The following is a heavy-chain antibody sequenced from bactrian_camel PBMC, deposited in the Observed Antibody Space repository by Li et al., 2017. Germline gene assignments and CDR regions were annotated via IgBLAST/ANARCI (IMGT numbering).Heavy chain of an antibody. CDR1: GSTYSGNI. CDR3: ATAPTGPYPCYSGAWSPTK. V-gene: IGHV3S42*01. Sequence: VQLVESGGGLVQPGGSLRLSCAASGSTYSGNIVGWFRQRTGSEREEVAVIYTGGGSTRYADSVKGRFTISQDNAKNTLYLQMNDLRPGDTAMYYCATAPTGPYPCYSGAWSPTKWGQGTQVTVS. D-gene: IGHD1*01. J-gene: IGHJ4*01. CDR2: IYTGGGST.